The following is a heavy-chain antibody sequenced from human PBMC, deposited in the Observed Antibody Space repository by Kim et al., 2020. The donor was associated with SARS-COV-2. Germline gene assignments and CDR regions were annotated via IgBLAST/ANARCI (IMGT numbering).Heavy chain of an antibody. Sequence: GGSLRLSCVASGFTFRSYWMTWVRQAPEKGLEWVATIKEDGSEKYYVDSVKGRFTISRDNAKNSLYLQMNSLRGEDTAVYYCARGRLLPFWGQGTLVIVS. J-gene: IGHJ4*02. CDR2: IKEDGSEK. CDR3: ARGRLLPF. D-gene: IGHD2-15*01. CDR1: GFTFRSYW. V-gene: IGHV3-7*03.